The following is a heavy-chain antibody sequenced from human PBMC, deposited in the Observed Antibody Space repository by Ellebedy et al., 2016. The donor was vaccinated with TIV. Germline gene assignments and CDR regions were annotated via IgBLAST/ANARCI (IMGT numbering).Heavy chain of an antibody. Sequence: GGSLRLXXAASGFTFSSYGMHWVRQAPGKGLEWVAVISYDGSNKYYADSVKGRFTISRDNSKNTLYLQMNSLRAEDTAVYYCAKSRLDCSSTSCYVSYYYYYGMDVWGQGTTVTVSS. V-gene: IGHV3-30*18. CDR2: ISYDGSNK. CDR1: GFTFSSYG. CDR3: AKSRLDCSSTSCYVSYYYYYGMDV. D-gene: IGHD2-2*01. J-gene: IGHJ6*02.